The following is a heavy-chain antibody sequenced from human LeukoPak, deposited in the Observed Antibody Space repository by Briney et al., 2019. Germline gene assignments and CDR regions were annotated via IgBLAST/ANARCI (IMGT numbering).Heavy chain of an antibody. CDR1: GGSFSGYY. J-gene: IGHJ4*02. V-gene: IGHV4-34*01. CDR2: INHSGST. Sequence: PSETLSLTCTVSGGSFSGYYWSWIRQPPGKGLEWIGEINHSGSTNYNPSLKSRVTISVDTSKNQFSLKLSSVTAADTAVYYCARAEAVAGMGVDYWGQGTLVTVSS. D-gene: IGHD6-19*01. CDR3: ARAEAVAGMGVDY.